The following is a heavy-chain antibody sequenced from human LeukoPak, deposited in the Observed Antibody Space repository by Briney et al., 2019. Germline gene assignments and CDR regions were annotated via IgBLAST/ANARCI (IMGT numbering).Heavy chain of an antibody. CDR2: ISSSGSTI. CDR1: GFTFSSYE. D-gene: IGHD1-26*01. Sequence: GGSLRLSCAASGFTFSSYEMNWVRQAPGKGPEWVSYISSSGSTIYYADSVKGRFTISRDNAKNSLYLQMNSLRAEDTAVYYCARDAEVGSTYDYWGQGTLVTVSS. J-gene: IGHJ4*02. V-gene: IGHV3-48*03. CDR3: ARDAEVGSTYDY.